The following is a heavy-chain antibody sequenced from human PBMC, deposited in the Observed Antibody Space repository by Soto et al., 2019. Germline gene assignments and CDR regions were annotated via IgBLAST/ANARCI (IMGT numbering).Heavy chain of an antibody. CDR2: FIPVYRTL. J-gene: IGHJ4*02. D-gene: IGHD3-3*01. CDR1: GGSFGKSA. Sequence: QVQLVQSGAEVKKPGSSVKVSCKASGGSFGKSAINWVRQTPGQGLEWLGGFIPVYRTLNYAQKFQGRVTITEDESTGTAYMTLRSLASDDTAVYYCATGVIWIGYFTVDSWGQGTRVTVSS. V-gene: IGHV1-69*01. CDR3: ATGVIWIGYFTVDS.